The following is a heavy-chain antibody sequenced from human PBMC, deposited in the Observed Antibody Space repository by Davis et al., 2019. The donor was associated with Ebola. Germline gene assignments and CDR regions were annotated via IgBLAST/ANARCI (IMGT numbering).Heavy chain of an antibody. V-gene: IGHV3-30*18. D-gene: IGHD5-12*01. J-gene: IGHJ4*02. CDR3: AKDSERRLGGGGPVDIVATSHGGFDY. CDR1: GFTFSSYG. Sequence: GGSLRLSCGASGFTFSSYGMHWVRQAPGKGLEWVAVISYDGSNKYYADSVKGRFTISRDNSKNTLYLQMNSLRAEDTAVYYCAKDSERRLGGGGPVDIVATSHGGFDYWGQGTLVTVSS. CDR2: ISYDGSNK.